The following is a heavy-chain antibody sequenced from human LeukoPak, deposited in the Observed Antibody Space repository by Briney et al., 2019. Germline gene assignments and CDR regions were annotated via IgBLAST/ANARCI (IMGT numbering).Heavy chain of an antibody. CDR3: ARLWCGTACYYYYYYYMDV. Sequence: PSETLSLTCAVSGYSISSGHDWGWIRQPPGTGLEWIGIIYRGGSTYYNPSLKSRVTISLDTSKNQFSLKLSSVTAADTAVYYCARLWCGTACYYYYYYYMDVWGKGTTVTVSS. V-gene: IGHV4-38-2*01. CDR1: GYSISSGHD. J-gene: IGHJ6*03. CDR2: IYRGGST. D-gene: IGHD2-2*01.